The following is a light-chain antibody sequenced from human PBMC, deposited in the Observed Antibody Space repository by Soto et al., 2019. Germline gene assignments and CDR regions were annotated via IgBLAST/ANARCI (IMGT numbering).Light chain of an antibody. Sequence: EIQMTQAPSTLSASVGDRVTITCPASQSISSWLAWYQQKPGQAPKIMIYDASSLESGVPSRFSGSGSGTEFNLTISSLQPDDFATYYCQQYNSYSLTFGGGTKVDIK. V-gene: IGKV1-5*01. CDR3: QQYNSYSLT. CDR2: DAS. J-gene: IGKJ4*01. CDR1: QSISSW.